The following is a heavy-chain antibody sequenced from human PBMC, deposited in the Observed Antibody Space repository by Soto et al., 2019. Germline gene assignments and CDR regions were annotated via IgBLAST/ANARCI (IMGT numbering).Heavy chain of an antibody. CDR3: ARGPTTEVYYYYGMDV. D-gene: IGHD5-12*01. CDR1: GGSISSYY. Sequence: SETLSLTCTVSGGSISSYYWSWIRQPPGKGLEWIGYIYYSGSTNYNPSLKSRVTISVGTSKNQFSLKLSSVTAADTAVYYCARGPTTEVYYYYGMDVWGQGTTVTVSS. V-gene: IGHV4-59*01. J-gene: IGHJ6*02. CDR2: IYYSGST.